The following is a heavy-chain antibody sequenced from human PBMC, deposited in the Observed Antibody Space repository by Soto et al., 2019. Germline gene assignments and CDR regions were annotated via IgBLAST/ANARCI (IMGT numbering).Heavy chain of an antibody. CDR3: ARGRFGMDV. Sequence: SLRLSCASSTSGFGGSNYMTWVGQARGKGLEWVSVIYRDGNTYYVDSVKGRFTISRDNSKNTLYLQMNSLRGDDTAVYYCARGRFGMDVWGQGTTVTVSS. CDR1: TSGFGGSNY. CDR2: IYRDGNT. J-gene: IGHJ6*02. V-gene: IGHV3-53*01.